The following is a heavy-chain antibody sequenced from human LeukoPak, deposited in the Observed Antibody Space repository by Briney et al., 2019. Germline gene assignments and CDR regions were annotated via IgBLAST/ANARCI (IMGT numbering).Heavy chain of an antibody. Sequence: PGGALRLSCAASGFTFSSYAMSWVRQAPGKGLEWVSAISGSGGSTYYADSVKGRFTIYRDNSKNTVYLQMNSLRAEDTAVYYCAKAVGGSGSYYRRQEAEYFQHWGQGTLVTVSS. D-gene: IGHD3-10*01. V-gene: IGHV3-23*01. CDR1: GFTFSSYA. J-gene: IGHJ1*01. CDR2: ISGSGGST. CDR3: AKAVGGSGSYYRRQEAEYFQH.